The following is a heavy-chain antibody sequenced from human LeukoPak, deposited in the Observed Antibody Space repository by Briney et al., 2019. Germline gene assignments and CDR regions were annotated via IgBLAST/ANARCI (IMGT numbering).Heavy chain of an antibody. CDR3: ARGGTVRNGMDV. Sequence: PQTLSLTCTVSGGSINSGGNYWSWIRQHPGKGLAWIGYMYYSGRTHYNPSLNSRVTISVDTSRNQFSLKLSSVTAADTAVYYCARGGTVRNGMDVWGQGTTVTVSS. CDR1: GGSINSGGNY. D-gene: IGHD1-26*01. J-gene: IGHJ6*02. V-gene: IGHV4-31*03. CDR2: MYYSGRT.